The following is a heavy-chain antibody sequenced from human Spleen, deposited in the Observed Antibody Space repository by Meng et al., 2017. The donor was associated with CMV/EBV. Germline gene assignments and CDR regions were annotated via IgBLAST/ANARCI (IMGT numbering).Heavy chain of an antibody. CDR2: IRYDGSIT. D-gene: IGHD3-10*01. J-gene: IGHJ4*01. V-gene: IGHV3-30*02. CDR3: AKAVYASGSYELDY. CDR1: GFTFDDYA. Sequence: GESLKISCAASGFTFDDYAMNWVRQVPGKGLEWVTLIRYDGSITYYADSVKGRFTISRDNSKKSLYLQMNSLKTEDTAVYFCAKAVYASGSYELDYWGQGTLVTVSS.